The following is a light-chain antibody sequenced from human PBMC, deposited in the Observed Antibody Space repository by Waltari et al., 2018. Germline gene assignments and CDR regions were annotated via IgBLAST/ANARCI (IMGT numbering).Light chain of an antibody. CDR1: SSDVGGYNL. CDR2: EGS. Sequence: QSALTQPASVSGSPGQSLTLSCTGTSSDVGGYNLVSWYQQHPGNAPKFIIYEGSKRPAGVSTRFSGSKSGNPASLTISGLQAEDEADYYCCSYAGSRTFVFGTGTKVTVL. CDR3: CSYAGSRTFV. J-gene: IGLJ1*01. V-gene: IGLV2-23*01.